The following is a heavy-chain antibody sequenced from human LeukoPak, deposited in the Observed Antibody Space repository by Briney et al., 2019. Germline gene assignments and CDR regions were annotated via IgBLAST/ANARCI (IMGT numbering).Heavy chain of an antibody. J-gene: IGHJ4*02. Sequence: PSETLSLTCTVPGGSISSHCWSWLRQPPGNELQWIGDIYYIQNTNYNPSLKSRVTISVDTSSNQFSLKLSSVTAADTAVYYCARGRGPITYWVQGTLVTVSS. CDR1: GGSISSHC. V-gene: IGHV4-59*11. CDR3: ARGRGPITY. D-gene: IGHD3-16*01. CDR2: IYYIQNT.